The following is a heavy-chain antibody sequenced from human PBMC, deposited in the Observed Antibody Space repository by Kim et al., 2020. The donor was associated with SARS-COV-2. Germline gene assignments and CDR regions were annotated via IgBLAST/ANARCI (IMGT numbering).Heavy chain of an antibody. D-gene: IGHD5-18*01. V-gene: IGHV4-31*03. Sequence: SETLSLTCTVSGGSISSGGYYWSWIRQHPGKGLEWIGYIYYSGSTYYNPSLKSRVTISVDTSKNQFSLKLSSVTAADTAVYYCARDQFWLPGWFDPWGQGTLVTVSS. CDR3: ARDQFWLPGWFDP. J-gene: IGHJ5*02. CDR1: GGSISSGGYY. CDR2: IYYSGST.